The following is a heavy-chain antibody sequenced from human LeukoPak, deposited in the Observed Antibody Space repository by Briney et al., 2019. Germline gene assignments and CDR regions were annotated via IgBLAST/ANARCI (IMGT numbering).Heavy chain of an antibody. CDR1: GGTFSSYA. CDR2: IIPILGIA. D-gene: IGHD6-13*01. CDR3: ARSEGAAGTFFDY. V-gene: IGHV1-69*10. J-gene: IGHJ4*02. Sequence: EASVKVSCKASGGTFSSYAISWVRQAPGQGLEGMGGIIPILGIANYAQTFQGRVTITADKSTSTAYMELSSLRSEDTAVYYCARSEGAAGTFFDYWGQGTLVTVSS.